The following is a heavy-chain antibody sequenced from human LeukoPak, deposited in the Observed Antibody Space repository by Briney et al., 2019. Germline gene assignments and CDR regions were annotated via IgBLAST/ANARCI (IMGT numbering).Heavy chain of an antibody. CDR3: ARNRGSYDVDY. D-gene: IGHD1-26*01. V-gene: IGHV4-38-2*01. CDR1: GYSISSGYY. J-gene: IGHJ4*02. Sequence: SETLSLTCAVSGYSISSGYYWGWIRQPPGNGLEWIGSIYHSGSTYYNPSLKSRVTISVDTSKNQFSLKLSSVTAADTAVYYCARNRGSYDVDYWGQGTLVTVSS. CDR2: IYHSGST.